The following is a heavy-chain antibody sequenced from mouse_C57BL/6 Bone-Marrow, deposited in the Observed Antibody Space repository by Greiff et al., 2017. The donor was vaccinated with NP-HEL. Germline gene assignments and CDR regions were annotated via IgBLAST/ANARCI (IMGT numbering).Heavy chain of an antibody. J-gene: IGHJ3*01. CDR3: ARSTMIRDWFAY. CDR1: GYTFTSYG. Sequence: VQLVESGAELARPGASVKLSCKASGYTFTSYGISWVKQRTGQGLEWIGEIYPRSGNTYYNEKFKGKATLTADKSSSTAYMELRSLTSEDSAVYFCARSTMIRDWFAYWGQGTLVTVSA. V-gene: IGHV1-81*01. D-gene: IGHD2-4*01. CDR2: IYPRSGNT.